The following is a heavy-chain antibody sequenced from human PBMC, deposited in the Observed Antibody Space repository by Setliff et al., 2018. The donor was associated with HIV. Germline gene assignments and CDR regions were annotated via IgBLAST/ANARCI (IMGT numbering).Heavy chain of an antibody. Sequence: PGGSLRLSCAASGFTFSSYAMTWVRQAPGKGLEWVSSISRSDKYYTDSVKGRFTISRDNAKNSLYLQMNSLRAEDTAVYYCARDDSGSYSDYWGQGTLVTVSS. D-gene: IGHD1-26*01. CDR2: SISRSDK. CDR1: GFTFSSYA. J-gene: IGHJ4*02. V-gene: IGHV3-21*01. CDR3: ARDDSGSYSDY.